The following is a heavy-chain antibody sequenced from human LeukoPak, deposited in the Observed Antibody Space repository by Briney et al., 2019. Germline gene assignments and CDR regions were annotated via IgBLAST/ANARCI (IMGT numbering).Heavy chain of an antibody. V-gene: IGHV4-61*02. Sequence: SETLSLTCTVSGGSISSGSYYWSWIRQPAGKGLEWIGRIYISGSTNYNPSLKSRVTISVGTSKNQFSLKLSSVTAADTAVYYCAREYFDRSNWFDPWGQGTLVTVSS. CDR1: GGSISSGSYY. CDR2: IYISGST. J-gene: IGHJ5*02. CDR3: AREYFDRSNWFDP. D-gene: IGHD3-9*01.